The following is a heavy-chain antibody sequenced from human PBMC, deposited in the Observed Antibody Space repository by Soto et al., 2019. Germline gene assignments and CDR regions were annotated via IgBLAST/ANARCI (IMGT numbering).Heavy chain of an antibody. D-gene: IGHD3-10*01. Sequence: GGSLRLSCAASGFTFSSYGMHWVRQAPGKGLEWVAVISYDGSNKYYADSVKGRFTISRDNSKNTLYLQMNSLRAEDTAVYYCAKSLIYLSTYYYGSGSYSIDYWGQGTLVTVSS. J-gene: IGHJ4*02. V-gene: IGHV3-30*18. CDR2: ISYDGSNK. CDR3: AKSLIYLSTYYYGSGSYSIDY. CDR1: GFTFSSYG.